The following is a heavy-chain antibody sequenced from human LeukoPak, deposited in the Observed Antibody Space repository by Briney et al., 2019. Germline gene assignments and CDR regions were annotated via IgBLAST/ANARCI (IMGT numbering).Heavy chain of an antibody. CDR3: AKMWDFDY. Sequence: GGSLRLSCAASGFTFTTYAMSWVRQAPGKGLEWVAVISYDGSNKYYADSVKGRFTISRDNSKNTLYLQMNSLRAEDTAVYYCAKMWDFDYWGQGTLVTVSS. V-gene: IGHV3-30*18. CDR2: ISYDGSNK. CDR1: GFTFTTYA. D-gene: IGHD1-26*01. J-gene: IGHJ4*02.